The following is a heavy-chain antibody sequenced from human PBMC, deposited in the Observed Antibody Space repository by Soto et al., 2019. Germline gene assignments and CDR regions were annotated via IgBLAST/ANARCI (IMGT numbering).Heavy chain of an antibody. V-gene: IGHV3-23*01. J-gene: IGHJ5*02. CDR2: ISGSGGST. CDR1: GFTFSSYA. D-gene: IGHD2-2*01. CDR3: AKGYCSSTSCYGWFDP. Sequence: GGSLRLSCAASGFTFSSYAMSWVRQAPGKGQEWVSAISGSGGSTYYADSVKGRFTISRDNSKNTLYLQMNSLRAEDTAVYYCAKGYCSSTSCYGWFDPWGQGTLVTVSS.